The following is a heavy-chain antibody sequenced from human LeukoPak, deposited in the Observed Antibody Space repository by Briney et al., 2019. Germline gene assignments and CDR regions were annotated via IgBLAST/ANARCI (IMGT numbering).Heavy chain of an antibody. J-gene: IGHJ4*02. CDR2: ITKQSDYV. V-gene: IGHV3-21*04. D-gene: IGHD3-22*01. CDR3: AKDVNSSGYYLGFDY. CDR1: GFRLSDFN. Sequence: GGSLRLSCAASGFRLSDFNMNWVRQAPGKGLEWVSSITKQSDYVYYADSVTGRFTVSRDDSKNTLYLQMNSLRAEDTALYYCAKDVNSSGYYLGFDYWGQGTLVTVSS.